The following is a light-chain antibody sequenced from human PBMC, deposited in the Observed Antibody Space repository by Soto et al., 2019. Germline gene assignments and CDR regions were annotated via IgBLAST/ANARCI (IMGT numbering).Light chain of an antibody. V-gene: IGKV3-15*01. CDR2: GAS. J-gene: IGKJ4*01. CDR3: QQYNDWPQLT. Sequence: EIVMTQSPATLSVSPGERATLSCRASQSVSSNLAWYQQQLGQAPSLLIHGASTRATDIPARFSASGTGTEFTLTISSLQSEDFAVYYCQQYNDWPQLTFGGGTRVAIK. CDR1: QSVSSN.